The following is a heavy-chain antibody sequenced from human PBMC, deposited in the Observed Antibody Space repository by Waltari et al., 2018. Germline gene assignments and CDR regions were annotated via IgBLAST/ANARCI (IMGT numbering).Heavy chain of an antibody. J-gene: IGHJ3*02. CDR2: ISGSGGST. CDR1: GFTFSSYA. V-gene: IGHV3-23*01. D-gene: IGHD3-22*01. CDR3: AKTYYYDSSGYSPHDAFDI. Sequence: EVQLLESGGGLVQPGGSLRLSCAASGFTFSSYAMSWVRQAPGKGLEWVSAISGSGGSTYYADSVKGRFTISRDNSKNTLYLQMNSLRAEDTAVYYCAKTYYYDSSGYSPHDAFDIWGQGTMVTVSS.